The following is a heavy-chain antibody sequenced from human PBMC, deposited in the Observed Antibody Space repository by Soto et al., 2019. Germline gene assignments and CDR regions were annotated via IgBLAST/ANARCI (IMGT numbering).Heavy chain of an antibody. CDR3: ARTSSIETVHYYCMDV. Sequence: GGSLRLSCIWSGFAFRDYEMHWVRQAPGKGLEWVAYISSGAFTIYYADSVRGRFTVSRDNAKNSLYLQMNSLRDEDAADYYCARTSSIETVHYYCMDVWGQGTTVTVSS. J-gene: IGHJ6*02. V-gene: IGHV3-48*03. CDR1: GFAFRDYE. CDR2: ISSGAFTI. D-gene: IGHD2-15*01.